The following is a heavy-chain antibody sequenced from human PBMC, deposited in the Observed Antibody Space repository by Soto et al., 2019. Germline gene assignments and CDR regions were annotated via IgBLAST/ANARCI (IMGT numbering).Heavy chain of an antibody. CDR1: GFTFRSYA. Sequence: GGSLRLSCAASGFTFRSYAMSWVRQAPGKGLEWVSAISGSGGSTYYADSVKGRFTISRDNSKKTLYLQMNSLRAEATAGYYYYTGSTNYNSSLKSRVTISVDTSKNQFSLKLSSVTAADTAVYYCARGRYDVLTGYYPWSYHYYMDVWGKGTTVTVSS. CDR2: ISGSGGST. J-gene: IGHJ6*03. D-gene: IGHD1-1*01. V-gene: IGHV3-23*01. CDR3: YTGSTNYNSSLKSRVTISVDTSKNQFSLKLSSVTAADTAVYYCARGRYDVLTGYYPWSYHYYMDV.